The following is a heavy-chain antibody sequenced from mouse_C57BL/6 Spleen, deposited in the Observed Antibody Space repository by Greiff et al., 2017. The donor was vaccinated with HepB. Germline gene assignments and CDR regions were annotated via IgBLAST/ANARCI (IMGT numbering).Heavy chain of an antibody. D-gene: IGHD2-2*01. CDR2: IYPGDGDT. Sequence: VQLQQSGPELVKPGASVKISCKASGYAFSSSWMNWVKQRPGKGLEWIGRIYPGDGDTNYNGKFKGKATLTADKSSSTAYMQLSSLTSEDSAVYFCAYGYDGGAWFAYWGQGTLVTVSA. V-gene: IGHV1-82*01. CDR3: AYGYDGGAWFAY. J-gene: IGHJ3*01. CDR1: GYAFSSSW.